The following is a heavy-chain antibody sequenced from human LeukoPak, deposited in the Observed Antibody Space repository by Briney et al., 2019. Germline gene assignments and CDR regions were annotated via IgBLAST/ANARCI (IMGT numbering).Heavy chain of an antibody. Sequence: PGGSLRLSCAASGFTVSTNYVSWVRQPPGKGLEWIGEIYHSGSTNYNPSLKTRVTISVDKSKNQFSLKLSSVTAADTAVYYCARASHDYGDYSHFDYWGQGTLVTVSS. V-gene: IGHV4-4*02. D-gene: IGHD4-17*01. CDR1: GFTVSTNYV. CDR3: ARASHDYGDYSHFDY. CDR2: IYHSGST. J-gene: IGHJ4*02.